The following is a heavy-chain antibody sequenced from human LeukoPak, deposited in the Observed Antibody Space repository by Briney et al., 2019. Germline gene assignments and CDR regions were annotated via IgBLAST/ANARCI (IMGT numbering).Heavy chain of an antibody. CDR3: ASFSFMAGNAFDI. J-gene: IGHJ3*02. V-gene: IGHV5-51*01. CDR1: GYRFSSYW. Sequence: GESLKISCKGFGYRFSSYWIGWVRQMPGKGLEWMGIFYPGNSDTRYSPSFQGQVTMSADKSIRTAYLQWSSLKASDTAMYYCASFSFMAGNAFDIWGQGTMVTVSS. D-gene: IGHD6-19*01. CDR2: FYPGNSDT.